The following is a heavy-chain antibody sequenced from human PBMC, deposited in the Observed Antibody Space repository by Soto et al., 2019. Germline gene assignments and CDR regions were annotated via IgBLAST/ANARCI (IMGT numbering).Heavy chain of an antibody. CDR3: ARTIRYCSGGSCYEDYYYYYGMDV. D-gene: IGHD2-15*01. CDR2: IYPGDSDT. V-gene: IGHV5-51*01. J-gene: IGHJ6*02. CDR1: GYSFTSYW. Sequence: PGESLKISCKGSGYSFTSYWIGWVRQMPGKGLEWMGIIYPGDSDTRYSPSFQGQVTISADKSISTAYLQWSSLKASDTAMYYCARTIRYCSGGSCYEDYYYYYGMDVWGQGTTVTVSS.